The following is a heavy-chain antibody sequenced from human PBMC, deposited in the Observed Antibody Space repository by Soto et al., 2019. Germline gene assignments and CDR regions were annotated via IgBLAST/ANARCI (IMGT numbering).Heavy chain of an antibody. CDR2: INHGGST. Sequence: QVQLQQWGAGLLKPSETLSLTCAVYGGSFSDYHWSWIRQPPGTGLEWIGEINHGGSTKYNPSLKSRVTISKDTSKKHVSLKLTSVPAADPAVYYCARVSFTIFGVVMGHYYYAMDVWGQGTTVTGSS. J-gene: IGHJ6*02. CDR1: GGSFSDYH. V-gene: IGHV4-34*01. D-gene: IGHD3-3*01. CDR3: ARVSFTIFGVVMGHYYYAMDV.